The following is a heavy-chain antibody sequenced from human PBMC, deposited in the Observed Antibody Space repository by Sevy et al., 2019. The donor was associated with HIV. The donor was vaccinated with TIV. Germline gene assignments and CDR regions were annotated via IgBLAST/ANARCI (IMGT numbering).Heavy chain of an antibody. Sequence: LRLSCAASAFTFKSYAMTWVRQAPGKGLEWISSISGSGGDTKYADSVKGRFTISRDNSKNTLYLQMNSLRAEDTAVYYCAKDQGDYIWGTYRHWGQGTLVTVSS. J-gene: IGHJ4*02. CDR2: ISGSGGDT. CDR1: AFTFKSYA. D-gene: IGHD3-16*02. V-gene: IGHV3-23*01. CDR3: AKDQGDYIWGTYRH.